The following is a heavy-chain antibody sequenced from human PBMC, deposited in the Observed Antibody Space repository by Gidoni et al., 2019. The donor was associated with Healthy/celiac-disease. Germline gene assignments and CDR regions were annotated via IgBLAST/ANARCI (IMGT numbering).Heavy chain of an antibody. J-gene: IGHJ4*02. CDR3: ASESGIGYFDY. CDR1: GGSISSYY. Sequence: QVQLQASGPGLVQPSETLSLTCTVSGGSISSYYWSWIRQHPGKGLEWIGYIYYRGSTNDNPSRKSRVTISVDTSKNQFSLKLSSVTAADTAVYYWASESGIGYFDYWGQGTLVTVSS. V-gene: IGHV4-59*01. CDR2: IYYRGST.